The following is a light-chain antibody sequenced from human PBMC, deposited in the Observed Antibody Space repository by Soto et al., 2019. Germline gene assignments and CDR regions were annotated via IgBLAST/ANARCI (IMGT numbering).Light chain of an antibody. CDR3: MQALQSLT. CDR1: QSLLYNNTYNY. J-gene: IGKJ5*01. V-gene: IGKV2-28*01. Sequence: DVVMTQSPLNLPVTPGEPASISCSSSQSLLYNNTYNYLDWYVQKPGQSPXXXIYFGSNRAPGVPDRFSGSGSGTDFTLKINRVEAEDVGTYYCMQALQSLTFGQGTRLEIK. CDR2: FGS.